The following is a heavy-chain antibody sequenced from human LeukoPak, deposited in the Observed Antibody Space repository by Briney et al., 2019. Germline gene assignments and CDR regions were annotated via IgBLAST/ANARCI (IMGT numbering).Heavy chain of an antibody. V-gene: IGHV5-51*01. CDR1: GYTFTNYW. J-gene: IGHJ5*02. CDR2: IYPADSDT. D-gene: IGHD3-10*01. CDR3: ARILSGRGFDP. Sequence: GESLKISCKGSGYTFTNYWIGWVRQMPGKGLEWMGIIYPADSDTGYSPSFQGQVTISADKSISTAYLQWSSLKASDTAMYYCARILSGRGFDPWGQGTLVTVSS.